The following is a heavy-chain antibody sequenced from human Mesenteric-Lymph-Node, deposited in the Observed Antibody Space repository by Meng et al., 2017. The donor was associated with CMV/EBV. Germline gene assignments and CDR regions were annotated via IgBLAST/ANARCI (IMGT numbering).Heavy chain of an antibody. D-gene: IGHD2-2*01. CDR1: GFTFDDCA. CDR2: ISWNSGSI. Sequence: SLKISCAASGFTFDDCAMHWVRQAPGKGLEWVSGISWNSGSIGYADSVKGRFTISRDNAKNSLYLQMNSLRAEDTALYYCAKCRSSNYYYGMDVWGQGTTVTVSS. J-gene: IGHJ6*02. V-gene: IGHV3-9*01. CDR3: AKCRSSNYYYGMDV.